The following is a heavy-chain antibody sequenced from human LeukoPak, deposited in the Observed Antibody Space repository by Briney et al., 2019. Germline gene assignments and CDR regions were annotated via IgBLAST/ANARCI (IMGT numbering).Heavy chain of an antibody. D-gene: IGHD5-18*01. V-gene: IGHV4-59*01. CDR2: IYYSGST. CDR1: GGSISSYY. J-gene: IGHJ4*02. CDR3: ARGTLRGYNDFFDY. Sequence: SETLSLTCTVSGGSISSYYWSWIRQPPGKGLEWIGYIYYSGSTNYNPSLKSRVTISVDTSENQFSLKLSSVTAADTAVYYCARGTLRGYNDFFDYWGQGTLVTVSS.